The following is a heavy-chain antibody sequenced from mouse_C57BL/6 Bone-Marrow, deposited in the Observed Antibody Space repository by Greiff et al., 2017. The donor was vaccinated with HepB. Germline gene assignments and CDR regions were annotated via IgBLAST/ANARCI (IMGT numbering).Heavy chain of an antibody. CDR1: GYTFTDYN. V-gene: IGHV1-22*01. J-gene: IGHJ3*01. D-gene: IGHD1-1*01. Sequence: VQLQQSGPELVKPGASVKMSCKASGYTFTDYNMHWVKQSHGKSLEWIGYINPNNGGTSYNQKFKGKATLTVKKSSSTAYMELRSLTSEDSAVYYCASVYYYGSSYFLFAYWGQGTLVTVSA. CDR3: ASVYYYGSSYFLFAY. CDR2: INPNNGGT.